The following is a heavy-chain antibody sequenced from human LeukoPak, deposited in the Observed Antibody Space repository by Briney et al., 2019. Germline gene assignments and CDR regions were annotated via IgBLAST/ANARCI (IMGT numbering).Heavy chain of an antibody. CDR2: IYYSGST. V-gene: IGHV4-39*07. Sequence: SETLSLTCTVSGGSISSSSYYWGWVRQPRGMGLEWDGSIYYSGSTYYNPSLKSRVTISVDTSKNQFSLKLSSVTAAYTAVYYCARVEGWFGELRYYYGMDVWGQGTTVTVSS. CDR1: GGSISSSSYY. CDR3: ARVEGWFGELRYYYGMDV. D-gene: IGHD3-10*01. J-gene: IGHJ6*02.